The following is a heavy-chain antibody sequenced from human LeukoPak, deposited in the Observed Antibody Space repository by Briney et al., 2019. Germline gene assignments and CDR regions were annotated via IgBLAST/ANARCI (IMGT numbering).Heavy chain of an antibody. CDR2: INPNSDDT. V-gene: IGHV1-2*02. D-gene: IGHD3-22*01. J-gene: IGHJ5*01. CDR3: SRETSSGYYLNWFDC. Sequence: ASVEVSCKASGYTFTGYYIHWVRQAPGPGLQWMGWINPNSDDTKSAQKFQGRVTMTKDTSITTAYIELSRLRSDDTAIYYCSRETSSGYYLNWFDCWGQGTLVSVS. CDR1: GYTFTGYY.